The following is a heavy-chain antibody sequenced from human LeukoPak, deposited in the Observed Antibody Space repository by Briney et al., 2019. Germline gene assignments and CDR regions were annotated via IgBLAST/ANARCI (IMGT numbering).Heavy chain of an antibody. CDR2: INPNSGGT. Sequence: ASVKVSCKASGYTFTGYYMHWVRQAPGQGLEWMGWINPNSGGTNYAQKFQGGVTMTRDTSISTAYMELSRLRSDDTAVYYCARDRVRGSGWYQVVYWGQGTLVTVSS. CDR1: GYTFTGYY. CDR3: ARDRVRGSGWYQVVY. J-gene: IGHJ4*02. D-gene: IGHD6-19*01. V-gene: IGHV1-2*02.